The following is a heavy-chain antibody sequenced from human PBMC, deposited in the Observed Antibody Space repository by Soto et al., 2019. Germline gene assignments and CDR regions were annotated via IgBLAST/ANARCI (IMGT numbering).Heavy chain of an antibody. Sequence: QVQLQASGPGLVKPSDTLSLTCTVSGDSIGTYNWGWIRPPPGKRLEWIGYIYSNGGTSYNPALKSRVTISADTSTKQFSLRLSSVTAADTAVYYCVRQGIGALHGLVDVWGQGTTVTVSS. CDR3: VRQGIGALHGLVDV. D-gene: IGHD1-26*01. J-gene: IGHJ6*02. CDR1: GDSIGTYN. CDR2: IYSNGGT. V-gene: IGHV4-59*08.